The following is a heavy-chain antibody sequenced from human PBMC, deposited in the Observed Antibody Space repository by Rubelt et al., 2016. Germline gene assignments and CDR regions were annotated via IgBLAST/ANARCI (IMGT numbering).Heavy chain of an antibody. D-gene: IGHD3-22*01. CDR3: AKSLDSSTYYYDSSGYLPRFDY. Sequence: SYAMHWVRQAPGKGLEWVAVISYDGSNKYYADSMKGRFTISRDNSKNTLYLQMNSLRAEDTAVYYCAKSLDSSTYYYDSSGYLPRFDYWGQGTLVTVSS. V-gene: IGHV3-30-3*02. CDR1: SYA. CDR2: ISYDGSNK. J-gene: IGHJ4*02.